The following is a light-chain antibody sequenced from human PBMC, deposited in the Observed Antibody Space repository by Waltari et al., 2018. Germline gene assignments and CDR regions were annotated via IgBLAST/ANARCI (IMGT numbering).Light chain of an antibody. J-gene: IGLJ1*01. CDR1: SSDVGASDY. Sequence: QSALTQPASVSGSPGHSITISCTGTSSDVGASDYVSWYQQYPGKAPKLMIFEVSNRPSGASIRFSGSKSGNTASLTISGLLPEDEADYYCSSFTTSSTQVFGTGTKVTVL. V-gene: IGLV2-14*01. CDR2: EVS. CDR3: SSFTTSSTQV.